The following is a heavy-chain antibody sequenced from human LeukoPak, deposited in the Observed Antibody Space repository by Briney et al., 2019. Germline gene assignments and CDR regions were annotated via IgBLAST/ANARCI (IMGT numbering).Heavy chain of an antibody. D-gene: IGHD2-2*01. CDR2: IKQDGSEK. CDR1: GFTFSSYW. J-gene: IGHJ3*02. CDR3: ARSLVPAAPYAFDI. Sequence: GGSLRLSCAASGFTFSSYWMSWVRQAPGKGLEWVANIKQDGSEKYYVDSVKGRFTISRDNAKNSLYLQMNSLRAEDTAVYYCARSLVPAAPYAFDIWGQGTMVTVSS. V-gene: IGHV3-7*01.